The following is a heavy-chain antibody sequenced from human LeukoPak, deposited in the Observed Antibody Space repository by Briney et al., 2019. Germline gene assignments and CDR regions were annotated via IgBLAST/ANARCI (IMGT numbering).Heavy chain of an antibody. D-gene: IGHD6-13*01. CDR2: IHTSGST. CDR3: ARVTGYVMEDYFDY. Sequence: SETLSLTCTVSGVSISSYYWSWIRQPAGKGLEWIGRIHTSGSTSYNPSLKSRVTISVDTSKNQFSLRLSSVTAADTAVYYCARVTGYVMEDYFDYWGQGTLVTVSS. V-gene: IGHV4-4*07. CDR1: GVSISSYY. J-gene: IGHJ4*02.